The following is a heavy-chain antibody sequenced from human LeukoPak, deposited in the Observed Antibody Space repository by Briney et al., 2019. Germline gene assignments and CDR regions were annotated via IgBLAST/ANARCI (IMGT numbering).Heavy chain of an antibody. J-gene: IGHJ4*02. CDR2: IYYSGST. Sequence: SETLSLTCTVSGGSISSTTYYWGWIRRPPGKGLEWIGSIYYSGSTYYNPSLKSRVTVSVDTSKNQFSLNLSSVTAADTAAYYCVRGSTLRHYQYWGQGTLVTVSS. CDR3: VRGSTLRHYQY. CDR1: GGSISSTTYY. D-gene: IGHD3-16*01. V-gene: IGHV4-39*01.